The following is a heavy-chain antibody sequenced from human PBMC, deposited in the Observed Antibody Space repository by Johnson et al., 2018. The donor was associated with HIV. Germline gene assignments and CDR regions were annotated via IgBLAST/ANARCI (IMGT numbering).Heavy chain of an antibody. CDR3: ARGLKGAFDI. V-gene: IGHV3-20*04. Sequence: VQLVESGGGVVRPGGSLRLSCAASGFTFDDYGMSWVRQAPGQGLEWVSVIYSGGDTYYADSVQGRFTISRDNSRNMVYLEMNSLRTEDTAVYYCARGLKGAFDIWGQGKRVTVSA. J-gene: IGHJ3*02. CDR2: IYSGGDT. CDR1: GFTFDDYG.